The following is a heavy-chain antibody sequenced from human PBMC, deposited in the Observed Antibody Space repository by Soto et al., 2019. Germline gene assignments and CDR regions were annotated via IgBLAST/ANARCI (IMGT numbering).Heavy chain of an antibody. Sequence: SVKVSCKASGGTFSSYAISWVRQAPGQGVEWMGGIIPIFGTANYAQEFQGRVTITADESTSTAYMELSSLRSEDTAVYYCASPMYYYDSSGYYYYYGMDVWGQGTTVTVSS. J-gene: IGHJ6*02. V-gene: IGHV1-69*13. CDR1: GGTFSSYA. D-gene: IGHD3-22*01. CDR3: ASPMYYYDSSGYYYYYGMDV. CDR2: IIPIFGTA.